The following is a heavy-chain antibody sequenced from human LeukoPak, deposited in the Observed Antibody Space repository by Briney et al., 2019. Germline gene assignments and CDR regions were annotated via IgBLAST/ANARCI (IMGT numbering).Heavy chain of an antibody. CDR2: IYYSGST. V-gene: IGHV4-61*01. D-gene: IGHD5-18*01. CDR1: GGSVSSGSYY. Sequence: PSETLSLTCTVSGGSVSSGSYYWSWIRQPPGKGLEWIGYIYYSGSTNYNPSLKSRVTISVDTSKNQFSLKLSSVTAADTAVYYCARSLYSYLDYWGQGTLVTVSS. CDR3: ARSLYSYLDY. J-gene: IGHJ4*02.